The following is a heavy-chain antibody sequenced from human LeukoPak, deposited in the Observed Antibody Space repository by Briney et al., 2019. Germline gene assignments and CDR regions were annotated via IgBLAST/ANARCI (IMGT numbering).Heavy chain of an antibody. CDR3: AVYCGGDCYLNYYYYGMDV. CDR1: GGTFSSYA. V-gene: IGHV1-69*04. D-gene: IGHD2-21*02. J-gene: IGHJ6*02. CDR2: IIPILGIA. Sequence: SVRVSCKASGGTFSSYAISWVRQAPGQGLEWMGRIIPILGIANYAQKFQGRATITADKSTSTAYMELSSLRSEDTAVYYCAVYCGGDCYLNYYYYGMDVWGQGTTVTVSS.